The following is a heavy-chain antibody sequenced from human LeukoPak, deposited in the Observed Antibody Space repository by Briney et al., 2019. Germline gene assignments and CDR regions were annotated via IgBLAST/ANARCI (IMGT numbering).Heavy chain of an antibody. V-gene: IGHV4-4*02. CDR1: GGSISSSNW. D-gene: IGHD4-17*01. CDR3: ATPRGEVTTGAWAFDI. CDR2: IYHSGST. Sequence: PSGTLSLTCAVSGGSISSSNWWSWVRQPPGKGLEWIGEIYHSGSTNYNPSLKSRVTISVDKSKNQFSLKLSSVTAADTAVYYCATPRGEVTTGAWAFDIWGQGTMVTVSS. J-gene: IGHJ3*02.